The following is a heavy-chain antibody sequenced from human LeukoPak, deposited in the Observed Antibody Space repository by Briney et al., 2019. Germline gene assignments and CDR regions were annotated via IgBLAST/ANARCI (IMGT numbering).Heavy chain of an antibody. J-gene: IGHJ6*03. V-gene: IGHV3-48*04. Sequence: PGGSLRLSCAVSGSDFSSHNFHWVRQAPGKGLEWVSFISRNSRTTYYADSVKGRFTISRDDAKNLVYLQMNSLGAEDTAVYYCASDYPRYYFYMDVWGKGTTVTVSS. CDR3: ASDYPRYYFYMDV. CDR2: ISRNSRTT. CDR1: GSDFSSHN.